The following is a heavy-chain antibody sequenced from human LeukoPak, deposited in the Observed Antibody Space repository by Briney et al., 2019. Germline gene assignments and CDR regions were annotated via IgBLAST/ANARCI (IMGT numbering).Heavy chain of an antibody. J-gene: IGHJ6*02. CDR3: ARLGALELVRPDYYYYGLDV. Sequence: PSETLSLTCTVSDESISTYYWGWIRQPPGKGLEWIGYVSYSGSTNYSPSLKSRVTISVDTSKNQFSLKLTSVTAADTAVYYCARLGALELVRPDYYYYGLDVWGQATTVTVSS. CDR1: DESISTYY. CDR2: VSYSGST. D-gene: IGHD1-7*01. V-gene: IGHV4-59*08.